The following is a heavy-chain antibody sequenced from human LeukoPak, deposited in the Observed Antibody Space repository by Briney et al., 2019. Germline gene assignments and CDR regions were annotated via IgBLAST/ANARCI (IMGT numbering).Heavy chain of an antibody. CDR1: GGSISSYY. J-gene: IGHJ4*02. Sequence: PSETLSLTCTVSGGSISSYYWSWIRQPPGKGLEWIGYIYYSGSPDYNPSLKSRLTISLDTSENQFSLKLSSVTAADTAVYYCARHASNSGGNLKFDYWGQGTLVTVSS. D-gene: IGHD2-15*01. CDR2: IYYSGSP. V-gene: IGHV4-59*08. CDR3: ARHASNSGGNLKFDY.